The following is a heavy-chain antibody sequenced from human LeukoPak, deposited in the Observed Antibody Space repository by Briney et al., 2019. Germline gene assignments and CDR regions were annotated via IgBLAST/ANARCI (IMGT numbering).Heavy chain of an antibody. CDR3: ARSYCSGGSCSYYYYYGMDV. V-gene: IGHV3-33*01. Sequence: GRSLRLSCAASGFTFSSYGMHWVRQAPGKGLEWVAVIWYDGSNKYYADSVKGRFTISRDNSKNTLYLQMISLRAEDTAVYYCARSYCSGGSCSYYYYYGMDVWGKGTTVTVSS. CDR2: IWYDGSNK. D-gene: IGHD2-15*01. J-gene: IGHJ6*04. CDR1: GFTFSSYG.